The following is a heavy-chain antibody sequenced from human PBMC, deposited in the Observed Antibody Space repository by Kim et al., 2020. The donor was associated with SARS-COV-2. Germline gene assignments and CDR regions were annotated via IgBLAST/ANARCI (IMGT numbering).Heavy chain of an antibody. CDR2: INAGNGNT. CDR1: GYTFTSYA. V-gene: IGHV1-3*01. CDR3: ARGDTGELRLGGDY. Sequence: ASVKVSCKASGYTFTSYAMHWVRQAPGQRLEWMGWINAGNGNTKYSQKFQGRVTITRDTSASTAYMELSSLRSEDTAVYYCARGDTGELRLGGDYWGQGTLVTVSS. J-gene: IGHJ4*02. D-gene: IGHD1-26*01.